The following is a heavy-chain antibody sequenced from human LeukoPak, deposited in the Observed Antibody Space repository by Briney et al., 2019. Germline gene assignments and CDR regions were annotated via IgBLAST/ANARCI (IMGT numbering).Heavy chain of an antibody. J-gene: IGHJ6*04. CDR3: ARALSTMVRGVYYYYGMDV. Sequence: SVKVSCKASGGTFSSYAISWVRQAPGQGLEWMGGIIPIFGTANYAQKFQGRDTITADESTSTAYVELSSLRSEDTAVYYCARALSTMVRGVYYYYGMDVWGNGTTVTVSS. CDR2: IIPIFGTA. CDR1: GGTFSSYA. D-gene: IGHD3-10*01. V-gene: IGHV1-69*13.